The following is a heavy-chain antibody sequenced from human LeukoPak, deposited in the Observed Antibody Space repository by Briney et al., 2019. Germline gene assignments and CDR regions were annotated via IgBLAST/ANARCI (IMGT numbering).Heavy chain of an antibody. CDR1: GFTFSDYY. J-gene: IGHJ4*02. V-gene: IGHV3-11*03. Sequence: GGSLRLSCAASGFTFSDYYMSWIRQAPGKGLEWVSYISSSSSYTNYADSVKGRFTISRDNAKNSLYLQMNSLRAEDTAVYYFATFYGSGSYYNVPPTYFDYWGQGTLVTVSS. D-gene: IGHD3-10*01. CDR2: ISSSSSYT. CDR3: ATFYGSGSYYNVPPTYFDY.